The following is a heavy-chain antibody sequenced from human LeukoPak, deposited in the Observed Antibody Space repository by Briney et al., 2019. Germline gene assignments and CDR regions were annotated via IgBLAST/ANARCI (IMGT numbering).Heavy chain of an antibody. V-gene: IGHV4/OR15-8*01. Sequence: SETLSLTCGVSGGSISSGKWWSWVRQPPGKGLEWIGEISHSGSPNYNPSLKSRLTISVDLPKNQFSLDLRSVTAADTAVYYCARGGWELLSNPQDDAFDIWGQGTMVTVSS. J-gene: IGHJ3*02. CDR1: GGSISSGKW. D-gene: IGHD1-26*01. CDR3: ARGGWELLSNPQDDAFDI. CDR2: ISHSGSP.